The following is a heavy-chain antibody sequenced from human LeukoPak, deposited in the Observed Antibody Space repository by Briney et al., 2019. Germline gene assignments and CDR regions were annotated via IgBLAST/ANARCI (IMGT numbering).Heavy chain of an antibody. D-gene: IGHD6-6*01. CDR3: ARALLDRPYGMDV. CDR2: IYYSGST. Sequence: SETLSLTCTVSGGSISSYYWGWIRQPPGKGLEWIGSIYYSGSTYYNPSLKSRVTISVDTSKNQFSLKLSSVTAADTAVYYCARALLDRPYGMDVWGQGTTVTVSS. CDR1: GGSISSYY. J-gene: IGHJ6*02. V-gene: IGHV4-39*07.